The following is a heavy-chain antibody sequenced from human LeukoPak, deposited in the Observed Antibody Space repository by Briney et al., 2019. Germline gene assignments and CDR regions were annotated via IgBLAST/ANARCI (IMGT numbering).Heavy chain of an antibody. CDR1: GFTFSNYA. Sequence: GGSLRLSCAASGFTFSNYAMNWVRQAPGKGLEWVSAVSGSGGDTFYADSVKGRFTISRDNAKNSLYLQMNSLRAEDTAVYYCARGAYYYEDWGQGTLVTVSS. CDR2: VSGSGGDT. V-gene: IGHV3-23*01. CDR3: ARGAYYYED. J-gene: IGHJ4*02. D-gene: IGHD3-22*01.